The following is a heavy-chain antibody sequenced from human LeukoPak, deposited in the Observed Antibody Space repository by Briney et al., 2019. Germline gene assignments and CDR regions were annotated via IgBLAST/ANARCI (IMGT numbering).Heavy chain of an antibody. Sequence: SETLSLTCTVSGGSISNYYWSWIRQPAGKGLEWIGRIYSSGSTNYNPSLKSRVTMSVDKSKNQFSLKLSSVTAADTAVYYCARAPIELQRLDYWGQGTLVTVSS. D-gene: IGHD2-8*01. J-gene: IGHJ4*02. CDR2: IYSSGST. CDR1: GGSISNYY. CDR3: ARAPIELQRLDY. V-gene: IGHV4-4*07.